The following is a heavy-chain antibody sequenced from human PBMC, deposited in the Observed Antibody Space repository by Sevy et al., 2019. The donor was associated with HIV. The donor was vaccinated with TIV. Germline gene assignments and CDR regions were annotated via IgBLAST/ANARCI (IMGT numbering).Heavy chain of an antibody. J-gene: IGHJ4*02. CDR2: ISSGGTSM. CDR3: ARVRYNYGSYYSDY. D-gene: IGHD1-1*01. CDR1: RFTFTDYY. V-gene: IGHV3-11*01. Sequence: GESLKISCEASRFTFTDYYMSWIRQAPGKGLEWVSYISSGGTSMYYADSLKGRFTISRDNAKNSLYLQMNSLRAEDTAVYYCARVRYNYGSYYSDYWGQGTLVTVSS.